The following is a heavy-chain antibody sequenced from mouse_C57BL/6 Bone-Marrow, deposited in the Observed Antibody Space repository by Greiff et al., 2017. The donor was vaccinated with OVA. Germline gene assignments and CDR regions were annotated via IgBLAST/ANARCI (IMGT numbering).Heavy chain of an antibody. CDR3: AGQLRLRRGDY. J-gene: IGHJ2*01. D-gene: IGHD3-2*02. CDR2: IYPGSGST. Sequence: QVQLQQPGAELVKPGASVKMSCKASGDTFNRYWRRGGKKRHGQGREGIGDIYPGSGSTNYNEKFKSKATLTVDTSSSTAYMQLSSLTSEDSAVYYCAGQLRLRRGDYWGQGTTLTVSS. CDR1: GDTFNRYW. V-gene: IGHV1-55*01.